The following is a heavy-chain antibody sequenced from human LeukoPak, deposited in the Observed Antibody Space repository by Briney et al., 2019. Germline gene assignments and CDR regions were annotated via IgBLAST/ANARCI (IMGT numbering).Heavy chain of an antibody. V-gene: IGHV3-23*01. D-gene: IGHD1-26*01. CDR1: GFTFSGHW. CDR3: AKAAWELGYFQS. Sequence: GGSLRLSCAASGFTFSGHWMSWVRQTPRKGLEWVSTISGSGLSTYYADSVKGRFTISRDNSNNTVYLQMNSLRAEDTAVYYCAKAAWELGYFQSWGQGTLVTVSS. J-gene: IGHJ1*01. CDR2: ISGSGLST.